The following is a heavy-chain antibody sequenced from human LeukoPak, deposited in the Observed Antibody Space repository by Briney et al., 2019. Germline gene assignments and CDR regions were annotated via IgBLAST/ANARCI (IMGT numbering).Heavy chain of an antibody. D-gene: IGHD3-10*01. J-gene: IGHJ3*02. CDR1: GFTFSSYA. Sequence: PGGSLRLSCAASGFTFSSYAMHWVRQAPGKGLEWVSVISYDGSNKYYADSVKGRFTISRDNSKNTLYLQMNSLRAEDTAVYYCARGLLGGSGSGAFDIWGQGTMVTVSS. CDR2: ISYDGSNK. CDR3: ARGLLGGSGSGAFDI. V-gene: IGHV3-30-3*01.